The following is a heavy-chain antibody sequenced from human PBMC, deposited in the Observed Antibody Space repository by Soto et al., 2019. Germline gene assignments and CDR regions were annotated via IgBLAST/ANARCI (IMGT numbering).Heavy chain of an antibody. CDR2: ISGSGSSK. CDR1: GFTFSNYA. J-gene: IGHJ4*02. Sequence: GGSLRLSCAASGFTFSNYAMSWVRQAPGKGLERVSRISGSGSSKYYADSVKGRFTISRDNSKNTLYLQMNSLRAEDTAVYYCAKDPTRLASGSYLGVVYWGQGTLVTVSS. CDR3: AKDPTRLASGSYLGVVY. D-gene: IGHD1-26*01. V-gene: IGHV3-23*01.